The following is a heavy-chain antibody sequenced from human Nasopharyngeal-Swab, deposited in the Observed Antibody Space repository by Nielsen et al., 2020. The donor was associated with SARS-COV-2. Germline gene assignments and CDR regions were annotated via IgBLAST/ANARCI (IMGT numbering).Heavy chain of an antibody. CDR2: ISYDGSNK. CDR3: SKELTGGDDAFHI. Sequence: GESLKISCAASGFTFSSYGMHWVRQAPGKGLEWVAVISYDGSNKYYADSVKGRFTISRDNSKDYLYLQMNSLRAEDTALYYCSKELTGGDDAFHIWGQGTVVTVSS. J-gene: IGHJ3*02. CDR1: GFTFSSYG. V-gene: IGHV3-30*18. D-gene: IGHD2-8*02.